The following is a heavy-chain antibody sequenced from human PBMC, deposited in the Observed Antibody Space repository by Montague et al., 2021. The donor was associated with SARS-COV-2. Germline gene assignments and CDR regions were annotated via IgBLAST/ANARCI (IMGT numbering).Heavy chain of an antibody. CDR1: GGSISSYY. J-gene: IGHJ4*02. D-gene: IGHD3-3*01. CDR3: AGERIAVFGVGSWAADFDD. Sequence: SETLSLTCTVSGGSISSYYWSWIRQPPGKGLEWIGYIYYSGSTNYNPSLKSRVTISVDTSKNQFSLKLSSVTAADTAVYYCAGERIAVFGVGSWAADFDDWGQGTLVTVSS. CDR2: IYYSGST. V-gene: IGHV4-59*01.